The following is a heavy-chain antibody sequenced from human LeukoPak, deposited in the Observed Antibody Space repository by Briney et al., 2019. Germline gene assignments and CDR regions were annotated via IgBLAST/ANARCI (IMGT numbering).Heavy chain of an antibody. V-gene: IGHV1-2*02. CDR3: ARGSGDFNDWFDP. CDR1: GYTLCDNY. Sequence: ASVKVSRKASGYTLCDNYIHTVRQAPGQGVEYMGWIDPMNGATRNAQKFQGRATVTRDTSLTTAYIELRILRSVDTAVYFCARGSGDFNDWFDPWGHRARDTVSS. D-gene: IGHD2-21*02. J-gene: IGHJ5*02. CDR2: IDPMNGAT.